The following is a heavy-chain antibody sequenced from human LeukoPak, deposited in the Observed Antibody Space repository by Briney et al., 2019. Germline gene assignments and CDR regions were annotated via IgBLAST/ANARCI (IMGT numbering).Heavy chain of an antibody. Sequence: SETLSLTCTVSGGSISSSKYYWGWIRQPPGKGLEWIGTIFNSGSTHYNPSLKSRVTISVDTSKNQFSLKLSSVTAADTAVYYCARRGRGYYYYYMDVWGKGTTVTVSS. D-gene: IGHD3-10*01. CDR2: IFNSGST. CDR3: ARRGRGYYYYYMDV. V-gene: IGHV4-39*07. J-gene: IGHJ6*03. CDR1: GGSISSSKYY.